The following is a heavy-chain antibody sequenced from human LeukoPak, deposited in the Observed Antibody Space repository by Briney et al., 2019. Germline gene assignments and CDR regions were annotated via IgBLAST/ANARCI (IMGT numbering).Heavy chain of an antibody. V-gene: IGHV3-30-3*01. CDR1: GFTFSSKW. D-gene: IGHD5-18*01. CDR2: ISYDGSNK. CDR3: ARAVRIQLWFRPFDY. Sequence: GGSLRLSCAASGFTFSSKWMSWVRQAPGKGLEWVEDISYDGSNKYYADSVKGRFTISRDNSKNTLYLQMNSLRAEDRGVYHCARAVRIQLWFRPFDYWGQGTLVTVSS. J-gene: IGHJ4*02.